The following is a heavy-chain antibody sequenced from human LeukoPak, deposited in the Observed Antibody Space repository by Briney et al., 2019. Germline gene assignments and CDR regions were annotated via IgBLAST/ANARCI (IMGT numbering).Heavy chain of an antibody. CDR1: GGFISSYY. J-gene: IGHJ4*02. CDR2: IYYSGST. Sequence: PSETLSLTCTVSGGFISSYYWSWIRQPPGKGLEWIGYIYYSGSTNYNPSLKSRVTISVDTSKNQFSLKLSSVTAADTAVYYCARIDYGDYFDYWGQGTLVTVSS. V-gene: IGHV4-59*01. CDR3: ARIDYGDYFDY. D-gene: IGHD4-17*01.